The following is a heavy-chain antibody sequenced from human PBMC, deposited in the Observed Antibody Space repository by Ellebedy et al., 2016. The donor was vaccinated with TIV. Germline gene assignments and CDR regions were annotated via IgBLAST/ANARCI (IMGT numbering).Heavy chain of an antibody. CDR1: GCTFTSYG. Sequence: ASVKVSCXASGCTFTSYGISWVRQAPGQGLEWMGWISAYNGNTNYVQKFQGRVTMTTDTSTSTAYMELRSLRSDDTAVYFCARDNAYSSGYYPDYWGQGTLVTVSS. CDR3: ARDNAYSSGYYPDY. J-gene: IGHJ4*02. V-gene: IGHV1-18*01. D-gene: IGHD6-19*01. CDR2: ISAYNGNT.